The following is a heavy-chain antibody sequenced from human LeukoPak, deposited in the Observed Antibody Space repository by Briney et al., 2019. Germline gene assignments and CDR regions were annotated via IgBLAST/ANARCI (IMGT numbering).Heavy chain of an antibody. Sequence: GGSLRLSCAASGFTVSSNYMSWVRQAPGKGLEWVSGIYSGGSTYYADSVKGRFTISRGNSKNTLYLQMNSLRVEDTAVYYCAKGDYYDVLTGRQNWFGPWGPGTLVTVSS. D-gene: IGHD3-9*01. CDR2: IYSGGST. J-gene: IGHJ5*02. CDR1: GFTVSSNY. V-gene: IGHV3-66*01. CDR3: AKGDYYDVLTGRQNWFGP.